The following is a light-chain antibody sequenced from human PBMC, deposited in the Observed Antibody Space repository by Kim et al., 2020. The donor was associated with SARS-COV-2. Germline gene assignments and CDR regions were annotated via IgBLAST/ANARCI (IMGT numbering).Light chain of an antibody. V-gene: IGLV2-14*03. Sequence: QSVLTQPAYVSGSPGQSITISCTGTSSDVGGYNFVSWYQQHLGEAPKLIIYDVTIRPSGVSNRFSGSKSGNTASLTISGLQAEDEADYYCSSYTSSTTLGVFGGGTQLTVL. CDR2: DVT. CDR3: SSYTSSTTLGV. J-gene: IGLJ2*01. CDR1: SSDVGGYNF.